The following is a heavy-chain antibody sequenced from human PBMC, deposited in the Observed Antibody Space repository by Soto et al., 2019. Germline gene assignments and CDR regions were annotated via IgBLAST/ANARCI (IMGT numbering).Heavy chain of an antibody. V-gene: IGHV4-31*03. CDR1: GDSIINGIYY. D-gene: IGHD6-13*01. J-gene: IGHJ4*02. CDR2: VHYSGTI. CDR3: ARLLSSYSSSWYYFDS. Sequence: SETLSLTCTVSGDSIINGIYYWTWIRQHPGKGLEWIGHVHYSGTIYYNPSLRSRVTMSVVTSKNQISLRLASMTAADTAVYYCARLLSSYSSSWYYFDSWAPGTLVTVSS.